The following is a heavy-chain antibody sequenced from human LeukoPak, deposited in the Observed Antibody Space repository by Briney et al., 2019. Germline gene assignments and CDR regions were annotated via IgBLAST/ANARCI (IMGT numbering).Heavy chain of an antibody. CDR1: EYTFTSYD. V-gene: IGHV1-2*02. D-gene: IGHD3-9*01. CDR3: ARAWGELRYFDWLLFI. Sequence: ASVKVSCKASEYTFTSYDINWVRQATGQGLEWMGWINPNSGGTNYAQKFQGRVTMTRDTSISTAYMELSRLRSDDTAVYYCARAWGELRYFDWLLFIWGQGTLVTVSS. J-gene: IGHJ4*02. CDR2: INPNSGGT.